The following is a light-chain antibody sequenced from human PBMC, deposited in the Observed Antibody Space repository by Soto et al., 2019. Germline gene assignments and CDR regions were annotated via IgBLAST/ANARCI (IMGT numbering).Light chain of an antibody. J-gene: IGKJ1*01. V-gene: IGKV1-17*01. Sequence: IESRQSRSSLYANVRDRVTITCRASQGITNDLGWYQQKPGKAPKRLIYDASTLHSGVPSRFSGSGSGTEFTLTISCLQPEDFATYYCLQHSSFPWRFCHGTKVDIK. CDR1: QGITND. CDR2: DAS. CDR3: LQHSSFPWR.